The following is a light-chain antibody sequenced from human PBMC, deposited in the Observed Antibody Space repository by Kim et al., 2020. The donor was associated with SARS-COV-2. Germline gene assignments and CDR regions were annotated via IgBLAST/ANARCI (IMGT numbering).Light chain of an antibody. Sequence: EVVLTQSPGTLSLSPGERATLSCRASQSVSSTYFSWYQQKPGQPPRLLIYGASGRAAGVPDRFSGSGSGTDFTLAISRLEPEDFAVYFCHQHGPSPWTFGQGTKVDIK. CDR3: HQHGPSPWT. CDR1: QSVSSTY. J-gene: IGKJ1*01. CDR2: GAS. V-gene: IGKV3-20*01.